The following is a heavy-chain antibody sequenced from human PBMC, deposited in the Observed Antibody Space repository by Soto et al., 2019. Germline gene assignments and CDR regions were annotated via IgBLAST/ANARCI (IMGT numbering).Heavy chain of an antibody. CDR1: GYTLTELS. J-gene: IGHJ3*02. V-gene: IGHV1-24*01. Sequence: ASVKVSCQVSGYTLTELSMHWVRQAPGKGLEWMGGFDPEDGETIYAQKFQGRVTMTEDTSTDTAYMELSGLRSEDTAVYYCALTRITIFGVVGNAFDIWGQGTMVTVSS. CDR3: ALTRITIFGVVGNAFDI. D-gene: IGHD3-3*01. CDR2: FDPEDGET.